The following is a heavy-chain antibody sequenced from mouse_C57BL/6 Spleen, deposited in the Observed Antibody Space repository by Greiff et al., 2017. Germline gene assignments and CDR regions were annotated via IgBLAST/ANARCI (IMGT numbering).Heavy chain of an antibody. J-gene: IGHJ2*01. V-gene: IGHV1-64*01. D-gene: IGHD2-5*01. CDR1: GYTFTSYR. CDR3: ARWVYYSNSYFDY. CDR2: IHPHSGST. Sequence: QVQLQQPGAELVKPGASVKLSCKASGYTFTSYRMHRVKQRPGQGLEWIGMIHPHSGSTNYNEKFKSKATLTVDKSSSTAYMQLSSLTSEDSAVYYCARWVYYSNSYFDYWGQGTTLTVSS.